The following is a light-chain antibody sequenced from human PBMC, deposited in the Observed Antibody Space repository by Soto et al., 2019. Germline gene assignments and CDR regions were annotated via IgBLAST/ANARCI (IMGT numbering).Light chain of an antibody. J-gene: IGKJ2*01. CDR3: QQYNSYPYT. Sequence: DIQMTQSPSTLSASVGDRVTITCRASQSISSWLAWYQQKPGKAPKLLIYKASSLESGVPSRFSGSGSGTELTLTISCLQPEDFATYYCQQYNSYPYTFGQGTKLEIK. V-gene: IGKV1-5*03. CDR2: KAS. CDR1: QSISSW.